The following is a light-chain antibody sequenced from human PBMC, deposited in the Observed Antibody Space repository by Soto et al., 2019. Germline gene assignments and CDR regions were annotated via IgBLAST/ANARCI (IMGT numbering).Light chain of an antibody. CDR1: QSISSY. CDR3: QQRDNAPYS. V-gene: IGKV1-39*01. Sequence: DIQMTQSPSSLSASIGDRVTITCRASQSISSYLNWYQQQQGKAPNLLIYAASNLQSGVPSRFSGSGSRTQFTLSISSLQPEDFATYCSQQRDNAPYSFGQWTKLEIE. J-gene: IGKJ2*01. CDR2: AAS.